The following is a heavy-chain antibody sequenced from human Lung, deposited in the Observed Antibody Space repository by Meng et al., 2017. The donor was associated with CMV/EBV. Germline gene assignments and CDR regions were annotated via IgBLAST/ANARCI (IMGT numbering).Heavy chain of an antibody. CDR3: ARGRLPQYYSGDHFDY. V-gene: IGHV1-46*01. CDR2: INPSGGST. D-gene: IGHD3-16*01. J-gene: IGHJ4*02. CDR1: GYTFSSHY. Sequence: ASVKVSCKASGYTFSSHYMHWVRQAPGQGLEWMGIINPSGGSTSYAQKFQGRVTTTRDTSTTTVYMELSSLRSEDTAVYYCARGRLPQYYSGDHFDYWGQGTLVXVSS.